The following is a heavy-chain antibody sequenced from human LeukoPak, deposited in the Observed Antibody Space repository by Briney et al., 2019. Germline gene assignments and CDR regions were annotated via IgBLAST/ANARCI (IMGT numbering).Heavy chain of an antibody. D-gene: IGHD6-19*01. J-gene: IGHJ4*02. CDR3: AKEHKPGIAVAAYFDY. CDR1: GFTFSSYG. V-gene: IGHV3-30*18. Sequence: PGGSLRLSCAASGFTFSSYGMPWVRQAPGKGLEWVAVISYDGSSKYYADSVKGRFTISRDNSKNTLYLQMNSLRAEDTAVYYCAKEHKPGIAVAAYFDYWGQGTLVTVSS. CDR2: ISYDGSSK.